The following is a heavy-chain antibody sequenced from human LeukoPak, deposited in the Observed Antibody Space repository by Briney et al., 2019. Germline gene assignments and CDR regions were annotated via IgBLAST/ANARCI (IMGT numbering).Heavy chain of an antibody. D-gene: IGHD5-24*01. CDR1: EFTLSRNY. V-gene: IGHV3-53*01. J-gene: IGHJ4*02. Sequence: GGSLRLSCTASEFTLSRNYMLGGRQAPGKGREWGSLIFSNGDTQYPDSGKGRFTISIDTSKNTVSLQMNSLRVEDTAMYYCTRDQMNYWGRGTLVTVSS. CDR2: IFSNGDT. CDR3: TRDQMNY.